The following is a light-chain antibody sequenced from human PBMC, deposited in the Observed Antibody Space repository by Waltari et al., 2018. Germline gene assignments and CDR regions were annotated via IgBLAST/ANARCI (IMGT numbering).Light chain of an antibody. CDR2: DAS. V-gene: IGKV3-11*01. J-gene: IGKJ1*01. Sequence: IVLTQSPATLSLSPGERATPSCRASQTVSTDLAWFQQKPGQAPRLLIYDASNRAPGIPARFSGSGSGTDFSLTISSLEPEDSAVYYCLQRSLWPWTFGQGTKVAVK. CDR1: QTVSTD. CDR3: LQRSLWPWT.